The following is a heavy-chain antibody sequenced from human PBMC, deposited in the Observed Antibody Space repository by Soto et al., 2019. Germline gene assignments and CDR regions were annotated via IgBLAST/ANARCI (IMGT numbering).Heavy chain of an antibody. CDR1: GSTFSSYW. CDR2: IKHDGSET. CDR3: ARGYDFWSGYTAFDY. D-gene: IGHD3-3*01. J-gene: IGHJ4*02. Sequence: GGSLRLSCAASGSTFSSYWMSWVRQAPGKGLEWVANIKHDGSETYYVDSVKGRFTISRDNAKNSLYLQMNSLRVEDSAVYYCARGYDFWSGYTAFDYWGQGTLVTVSS. V-gene: IGHV3-7*01.